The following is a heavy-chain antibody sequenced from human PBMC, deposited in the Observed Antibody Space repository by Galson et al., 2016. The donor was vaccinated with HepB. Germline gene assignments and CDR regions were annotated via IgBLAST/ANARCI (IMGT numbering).Heavy chain of an antibody. V-gene: IGHV4-39*01. J-gene: IGHJ4*02. CDR1: GASISVRSYY. D-gene: IGHD3-3*01. Sequence: SETLSPTCTVSGASISVRSYYWGWVRQSPGKGLEWIGSIHFSGSTYYSPPPKSRVAISVDTSKNPFFLSLTSVTAADTAVYYCARQSRFLEYLVSYHFDFWGLGTVVAVSS. CDR3: ARQSRFLEYLVSYHFDF. CDR2: IHFSGST.